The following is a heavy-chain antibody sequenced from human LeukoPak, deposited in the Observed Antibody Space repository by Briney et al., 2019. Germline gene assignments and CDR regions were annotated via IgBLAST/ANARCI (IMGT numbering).Heavy chain of an antibody. D-gene: IGHD1-14*01. Sequence: GGSLRLSCAASGFTFSNYAMDWVRQAPGKGLEWVSYISSSSSTIYYADSVKGRFIISRDNAKNSLYLQMNSLRAEDTAVYYCAGSRTKLSHDYWGQGTLVTVSS. CDR3: AGSRTKLSHDY. J-gene: IGHJ4*02. CDR1: GFTFSNYA. V-gene: IGHV3-48*01. CDR2: ISSSSSTI.